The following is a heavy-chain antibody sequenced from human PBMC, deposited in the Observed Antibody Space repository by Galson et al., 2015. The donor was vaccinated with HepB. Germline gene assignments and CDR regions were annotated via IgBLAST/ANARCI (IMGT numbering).Heavy chain of an antibody. V-gene: IGHV4-30-4*01. CDR2: IYYSGST. CDR3: ARVIRGTIFGVVIGNWFDP. D-gene: IGHD3-3*01. Sequence: TLSLTCTVSGGSISSGDYYWSWIRQPPGKGLEWIGYIYYSGSTYYNPSLKSRVTISVDTSKNQFSLKLSSVTAADTAVYYCARVIRGTIFGVVIGNWFDPWGQGTLVTVSS. CDR1: GGSISSGDYY. J-gene: IGHJ5*02.